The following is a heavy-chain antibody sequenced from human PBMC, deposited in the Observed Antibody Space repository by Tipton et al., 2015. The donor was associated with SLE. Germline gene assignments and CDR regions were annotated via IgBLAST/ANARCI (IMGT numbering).Heavy chain of an antibody. CDR3: ATQGYYDSSFDY. D-gene: IGHD3-16*01. V-gene: IGHV4-61*02. J-gene: IGHJ4*02. Sequence: TLSLTCTVSGVSISSASYYWNWIRQPAGKGLEWIGRAYTTGSPYYNPSLESRVAISMDTSKNQFSLKLTAVTAADTAVYYCATQGYYDSSFDYWGQGTLVTVSS. CDR2: AYTTGSP. CDR1: GVSISSASYY.